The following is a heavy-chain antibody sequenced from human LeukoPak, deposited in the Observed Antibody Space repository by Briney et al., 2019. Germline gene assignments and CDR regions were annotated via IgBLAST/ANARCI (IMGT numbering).Heavy chain of an antibody. D-gene: IGHD3-22*01. CDR2: ISYDGTKK. CDR3: AKPDITVIVVSGAFDF. V-gene: IGHV3-30*18. Sequence: GGSLRLSCAASGFTFSSYGMHWVRQAPGKGLEWVALISYDGTKKYYADSVKGRFTISRDTSKNTLYLQMNRLRPEDTAVYYCAKPDITVIVVSGAFDFWGQGTMVTVSS. CDR1: GFTFSSYG. J-gene: IGHJ3*01.